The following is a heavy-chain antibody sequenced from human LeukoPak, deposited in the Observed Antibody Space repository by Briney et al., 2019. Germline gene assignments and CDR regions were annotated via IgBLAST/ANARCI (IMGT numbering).Heavy chain of an antibody. Sequence: SETLSLTCTVSGGSISSYYWSWIRQPAGKGLEWIGRIYTSGSTNYNPSLKSRVTMSVDTSKNQFSLKLSSVTAADTAVYYCARGALRPGSYYYYMDVWGKGTTVTVSS. CDR2: IYTSGST. CDR3: ARGALRPGSYYYYMDV. D-gene: IGHD1-26*01. J-gene: IGHJ6*03. CDR1: GGSISSYY. V-gene: IGHV4-4*07.